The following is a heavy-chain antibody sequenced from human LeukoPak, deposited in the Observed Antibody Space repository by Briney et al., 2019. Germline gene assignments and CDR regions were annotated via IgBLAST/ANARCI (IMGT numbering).Heavy chain of an antibody. CDR2: IKTDGSST. V-gene: IGHV3-74*01. CDR3: AKYSSGWVNDY. J-gene: IGHJ4*02. D-gene: IGHD6-19*01. Sequence: QSGGSLRLSCAASGFTFSDYWMHWVRQAPGKGLVWVSRIKTDGSSTSYADSVKGRFTISRDNAKNTLYLQMNSLRAEDTALYYCAKYSSGWVNDYWGQGTLVTVSS. CDR1: GFTFSDYW.